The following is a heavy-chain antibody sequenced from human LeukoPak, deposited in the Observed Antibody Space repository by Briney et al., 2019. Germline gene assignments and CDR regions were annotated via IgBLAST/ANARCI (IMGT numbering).Heavy chain of an antibody. CDR1: GFTFSSYA. D-gene: IGHD3-10*01. J-gene: IGHJ4*02. CDR2: ISGSGGST. Sequence: GGSLRLSCAASGFTFSSYAMSWVRQAPGKGLEWVSAISGSGGSTYYADSVKGRFTISRDNSKNTLYLQMNSLRAEDTAVYYCAKSMVRGVIITHVDYWGQGTLVTVSS. CDR3: AKSMVRGVIITHVDY. V-gene: IGHV3-23*01.